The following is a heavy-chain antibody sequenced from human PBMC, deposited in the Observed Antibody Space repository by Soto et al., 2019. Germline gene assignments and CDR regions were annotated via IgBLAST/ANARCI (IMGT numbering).Heavy chain of an antibody. D-gene: IGHD1-26*01. CDR2: INPRDGST. Sequence: QMRLVQSGAEVKKPGASVKVSCKASGYIFSNYYIHWLRQAPGQGLEWIGIINPRDGSTRYTQKFQGRVTMTRDTSSSTVYMEVTSLRFEDTAVYYCTRDVGDSGSHWFDPWGQGSLVTVSS. CDR3: TRDVGDSGSHWFDP. J-gene: IGHJ5*02. V-gene: IGHV1-46*01. CDR1: GYIFSNYY.